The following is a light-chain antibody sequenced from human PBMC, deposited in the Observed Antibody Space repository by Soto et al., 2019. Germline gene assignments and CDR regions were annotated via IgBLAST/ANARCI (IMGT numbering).Light chain of an antibody. V-gene: IGKV3-20*01. CDR1: QSVTSSF. Sequence: EIVLTQSPGTLSLSPGERAILTCRASQSVTSSFLAWYQQRPGQAPRLLIHGASTRASGIPDRFSGSGSGTDFTLTISRLAPEDFAMYYCHQYGSSPLTFGPGTKVDIK. J-gene: IGKJ3*01. CDR2: GAS. CDR3: HQYGSSPLT.